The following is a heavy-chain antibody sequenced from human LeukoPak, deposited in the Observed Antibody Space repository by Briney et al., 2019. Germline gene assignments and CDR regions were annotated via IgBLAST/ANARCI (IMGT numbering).Heavy chain of an antibody. CDR2: INHSGST. V-gene: IGHV4-34*01. CDR3: ARVMINYYGSGSYSWYYFDY. D-gene: IGHD3-10*01. CDR1: GGSFSGHY. Sequence: SETLSLTCAVYGGSFSGHYWSWIRQPPGKGLEWIGEINHSGSTNYNPSLKSRVTISVDTSKNQFSLKLSSVTAADTAVYYCARVMINYYGSGSYSWYYFDYRGQGTLVTVSS. J-gene: IGHJ4*02.